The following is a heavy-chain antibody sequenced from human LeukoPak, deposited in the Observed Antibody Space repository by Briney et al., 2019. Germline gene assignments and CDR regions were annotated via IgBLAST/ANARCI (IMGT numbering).Heavy chain of an antibody. CDR2: IKSKYDDETK. Sequence: KPGGSLRLSCAASGFTFNTAWMSWVRQAPGKGLEWVARIKSKYDDETKDYAAPVKGRFTISRDDSKNTVILQMNTLQTEDTAVYYCTTDLPIYLPQVDYWGQGTLVTVSA. V-gene: IGHV3-15*01. CDR3: TTDLPIYLPQVDY. CDR1: GFTFNTAW. J-gene: IGHJ4*02. D-gene: IGHD5/OR15-5a*01.